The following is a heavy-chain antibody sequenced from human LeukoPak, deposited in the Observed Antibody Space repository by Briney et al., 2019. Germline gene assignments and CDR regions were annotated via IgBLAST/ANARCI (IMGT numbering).Heavy chain of an antibody. D-gene: IGHD3-10*01. CDR2: IIPIFGTA. CDR1: GGTFSSYA. J-gene: IGHJ4*02. Sequence: SVKVSCKASGGTFSSYAISWVRQAPGQGLEWMGGIIPIFGTANYAQKFQGRVTITADESTSTAYMELSSLRSEDTAVYYCARDGRYYYGSGNFDYWGQGTLVTVSS. CDR3: ARDGRYYYGSGNFDY. V-gene: IGHV1-69*13.